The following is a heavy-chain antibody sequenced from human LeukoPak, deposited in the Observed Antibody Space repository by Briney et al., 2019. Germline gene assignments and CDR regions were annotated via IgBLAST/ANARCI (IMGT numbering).Heavy chain of an antibody. Sequence: SEALSLTCTVSGGSISSYYWSWIRQPPGKGLEWIGYIYYSGSTNYNPSLKSRVTISVDTSKNQFSLKLSSVTAADTAVYYCARDRSSSGVFFDYWGQGTLVTVFS. V-gene: IGHV4-59*01. D-gene: IGHD6-19*01. CDR3: ARDRSSSGVFFDY. CDR2: IYYSGST. J-gene: IGHJ4*02. CDR1: GGSISSYY.